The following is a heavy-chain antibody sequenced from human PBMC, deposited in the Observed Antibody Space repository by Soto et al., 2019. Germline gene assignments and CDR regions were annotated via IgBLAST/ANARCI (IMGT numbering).Heavy chain of an antibody. J-gene: IGHJ4*02. CDR3: AKDSLVRGINSGDY. CDR1: GFTFSSYA. V-gene: IGHV3-23*01. D-gene: IGHD3-10*01. CDR2: ISGSGSNT. Sequence: HPGGSLRLSCAASGFTFSSYAMSWVRQAPGKGLEWVSAISGSGSNTFHADSVKGRFTISRDNSKNMVYPQMNSLRAEDTAVYYCAKDSLVRGINSGDYWGQGTLVTVSS.